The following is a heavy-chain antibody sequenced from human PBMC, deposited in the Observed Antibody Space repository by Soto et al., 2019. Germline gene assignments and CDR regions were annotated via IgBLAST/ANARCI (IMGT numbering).Heavy chain of an antibody. CDR1: GGTFSSYA. CDR3: ARGGDDGDYFESGY. D-gene: IGHD4-17*01. V-gene: IGHV1-69*13. Sequence: SVKVSCKASGGTFSSYAISWVRQAPGQGLEWLGGIIPICGTANYAQKFQGRVTITADESTSTAYMELSRLRSEDTAVYYCARGGDDGDYFESGYWGQGTLVTVSS. CDR2: IIPICGTA. J-gene: IGHJ4*02.